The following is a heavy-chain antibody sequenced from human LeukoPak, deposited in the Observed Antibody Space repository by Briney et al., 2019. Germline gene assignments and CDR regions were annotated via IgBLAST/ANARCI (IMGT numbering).Heavy chain of an antibody. J-gene: IGHJ6*03. CDR3: ARVFNTVTSWGYYYYYMDV. Sequence: PSETLSLTCTVSGYSISSGYYWGWIRQPPGKGLEWIGSIYHSGSTYYNPSLKSRVTISVDTSKNQFSLKLSSVTAADTAVYYCARVFNTVTSWGYYYYYMDVWGKGTTVTVSS. D-gene: IGHD4-17*01. V-gene: IGHV4-38-2*02. CDR1: GYSISSGYY. CDR2: IYHSGST.